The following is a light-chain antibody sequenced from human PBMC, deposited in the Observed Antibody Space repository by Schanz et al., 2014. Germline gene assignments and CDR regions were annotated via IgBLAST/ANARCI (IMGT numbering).Light chain of an antibody. CDR1: GSNIGAGYA. V-gene: IGLV1-40*01. J-gene: IGLJ2*01. Sequence: QSVLTQPPSVSGAPGQRATISCTGSGSNIGAGYAVHWYQQDPGAAPKLLIYGNFNRPSGVPDRFSGSKSGTSASLTITGLQAEDGADYYCSSYAGGNNRVLFGGGTKLTVL. CDR2: GNF. CDR3: SSYAGGNNRVL.